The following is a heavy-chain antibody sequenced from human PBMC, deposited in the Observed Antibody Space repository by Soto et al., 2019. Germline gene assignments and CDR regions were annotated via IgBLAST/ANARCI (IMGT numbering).Heavy chain of an antibody. D-gene: IGHD3-10*01. J-gene: IGHJ5*02. V-gene: IGHV1-2*02. CDR2: INPNSGGT. CDR1: GYTFTGFY. Sequence: GASVKVSCKASGYTFTGFYMHWVRQAPGQGLEWMGWINPNSGGTNYAQKFQGRVTMTRDTSISTAHMELSRLRSDDTAVYYCAREPPLSARFDPWGQGTLVTVSS. CDR3: AREPPLSARFDP.